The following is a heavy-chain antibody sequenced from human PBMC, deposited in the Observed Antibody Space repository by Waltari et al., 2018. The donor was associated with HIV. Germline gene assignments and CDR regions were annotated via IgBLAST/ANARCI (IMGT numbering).Heavy chain of an antibody. D-gene: IGHD4-17*01. CDR1: GFTFSQFS. CDR3: ARIHDYGGNPWDGFGL. CDR2: ISRGRTTI. Sequence: EVQLVESGGGLVQPGGSLRLSCAASGFTFSQFSMNWVRRAPGKGLEWISYISRGRTTIYYADSVKGRFTISGDNAKNSLHLQMSSLRDADTAVYYCARIHDYGGNPWDGFGLWGQGTMVTVSS. J-gene: IGHJ3*01. V-gene: IGHV3-48*02.